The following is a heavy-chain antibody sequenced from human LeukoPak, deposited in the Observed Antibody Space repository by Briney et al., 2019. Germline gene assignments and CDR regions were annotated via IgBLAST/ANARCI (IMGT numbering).Heavy chain of an antibody. D-gene: IGHD3-3*01. CDR3: ARGGEGYDFWSY. V-gene: IGHV4-61*02. CDR2: IYASGSTSYKRIYPNGST. Sequence: SETLSLTCTVSGGSISSGNYYWSWIRQPAGKGLEWIGRIYASGSTSYKRIYPNGSTNYNPSLKSRVTISVDTSKNQFSLTLTSVTAADTAVYHCARGGEGYDFWSYWGQGTLVTVSS. J-gene: IGHJ4*02. CDR1: GGSISSGNYY.